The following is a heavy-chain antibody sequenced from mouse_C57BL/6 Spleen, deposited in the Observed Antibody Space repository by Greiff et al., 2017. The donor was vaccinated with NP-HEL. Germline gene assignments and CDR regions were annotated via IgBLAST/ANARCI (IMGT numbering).Heavy chain of an antibody. J-gene: IGHJ4*01. V-gene: IGHV2-5*01. D-gene: IGHD3-1*01. CDR3: AKKSPGEAQAMDY. CDR2: IWRGGST. CDR1: GFSLTSYG. Sequence: VKLVESGPGLVQPSQSLSITCTVSGFSLTSYGVHWVRQSPGKGLEWLGVIWRGGSTDYNAAFMSRLSITKDNSKSQVFFKMNSLQADDTAIYYGAKKSPGEAQAMDYWGQGTSVTVSS.